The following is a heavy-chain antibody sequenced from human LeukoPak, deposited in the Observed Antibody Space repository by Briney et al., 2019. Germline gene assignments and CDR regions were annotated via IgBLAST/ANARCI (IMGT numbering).Heavy chain of an antibody. V-gene: IGHV4-4*07. Sequence: SESLSLTCTVSGGSFSSSYWSWIRQSAGKGLEWIGRIYTGGSTTYNPSLKSRVTMSVDTSRNQFSLKLSSVTATDTAIYYCAKDRIWGGYPYYFDYWGQGTLVTVSS. J-gene: IGHJ4*02. D-gene: IGHD3-16*02. CDR3: AKDRIWGGYPYYFDY. CDR1: GGSFSSSY. CDR2: IYTGGST.